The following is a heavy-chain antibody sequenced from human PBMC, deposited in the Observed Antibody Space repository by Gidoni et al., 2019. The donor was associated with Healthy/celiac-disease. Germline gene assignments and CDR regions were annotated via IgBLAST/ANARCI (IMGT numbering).Heavy chain of an antibody. Sequence: EVQLLESGGGLVQPGGSLRLSCAASGFTFSSYAMSWVRQAPGTGLEWVSAISGSGGSTYYADSVKGRFTISRDNSKNTLYLQMNSLRAEDTAVYYCAKSWIPEPLFQHWGQGTLVTVSS. D-gene: IGHD5-18*01. CDR1: GFTFSSYA. CDR3: AKSWIPEPLFQH. J-gene: IGHJ1*01. V-gene: IGHV3-23*01. CDR2: ISGSGGST.